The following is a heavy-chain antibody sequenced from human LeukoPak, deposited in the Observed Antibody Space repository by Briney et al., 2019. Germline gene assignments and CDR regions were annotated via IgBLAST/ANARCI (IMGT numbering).Heavy chain of an antibody. CDR2: IFTGSGDF. D-gene: IGHD2-21*01. CDR3: ARGGRSDWFFDY. V-gene: IGHV3-21*01. J-gene: IGHJ4*02. Sequence: GSLRLSCAASGFSFSTYKMTWVRQAPGKGLDWVSSIFTGSGDFFYADSVKGRSTISRDAPKDSLYLHINSLRAEDTAVYYCARGGRSDWFFDYWGQGILVTVSS. CDR1: GFSFSTYK.